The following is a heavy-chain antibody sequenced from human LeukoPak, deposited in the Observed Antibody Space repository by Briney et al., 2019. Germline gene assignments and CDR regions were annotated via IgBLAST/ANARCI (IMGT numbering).Heavy chain of an antibody. D-gene: IGHD3-22*01. CDR2: IYYSGST. CDR3: ARGSHDSSGYYYEGANYYYYMDV. CDR1: GGSIGSYY. J-gene: IGHJ6*03. V-gene: IGHV4-59*01. Sequence: SETLSLTCTVSGGSIGSYYWSWIRQPPGKGLEWIGYIYYSGSTNYNPSLKSRVTISVDTSKNQFSLKLSSVTAADTAVYYCARGSHDSSGYYYEGANYYYYMDVWGKGTTVTVSS.